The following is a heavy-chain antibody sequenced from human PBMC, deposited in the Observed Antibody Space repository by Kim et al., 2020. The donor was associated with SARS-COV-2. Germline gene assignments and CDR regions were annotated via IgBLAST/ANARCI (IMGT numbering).Heavy chain of an antibody. V-gene: IGHV3-23*01. Sequence: VKGRFTISKENPKNTLYLQMNSRRAEDTAVYYCAKLSEAVAGFLSGWDYWGQGTLVTVSS. D-gene: IGHD6-19*01. J-gene: IGHJ4*02. CDR3: AKLSEAVAGFLSGWDY.